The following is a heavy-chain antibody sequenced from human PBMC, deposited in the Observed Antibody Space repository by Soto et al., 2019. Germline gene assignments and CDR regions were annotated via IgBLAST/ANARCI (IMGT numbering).Heavy chain of an antibody. CDR1: GFNFRDFW. J-gene: IGHJ4*02. CDR3: ARRNFGVLTDY. CDR2: IKQDGSER. D-gene: IGHD3-16*01. Sequence: GGSLRLSCAVSGFNFRDFWMSWVRQAPGKGLEWVANIKQDGSERYYVDSVKGRFTVSRDNTKNSLYLQMNSLRAEDTAMYYCARRNFGVLTDYWGPGTLVTVSS. V-gene: IGHV3-7*03.